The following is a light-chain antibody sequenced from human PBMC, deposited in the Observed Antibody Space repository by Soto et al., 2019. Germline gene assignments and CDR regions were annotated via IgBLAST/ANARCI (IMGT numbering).Light chain of an antibody. V-gene: IGLV2-14*03. CDR2: NVF. CDR1: SRDVGGYNY. CDR3: SSYTSSLEV. J-gene: IGLJ1*01. Sequence: QSALTQPASVSGSPGQSITISCTGTSRDVGGYNYVSWYQKNPGKAPKLMIYNVFNRPSGVSDRFSGSKSGNTASLTISGLQAEDEADYYCSSYTSSLEVFGTGTKVTVL.